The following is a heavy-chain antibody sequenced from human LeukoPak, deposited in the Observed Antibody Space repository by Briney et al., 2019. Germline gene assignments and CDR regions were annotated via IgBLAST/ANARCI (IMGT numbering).Heavy chain of an antibody. V-gene: IGHV3-21*01. CDR2: ISTSSSYI. Sequence: PGGSLRLSCAASGFTFSTYNINWVRQAPGKGLEWVSSISTSSSYIYYADSVKGRFTISRDNAKNSLYLQMNSLRAEDTAGYYCARDRYSTSLDAFDIWGQGTMVTVSS. CDR3: ARDRYSTSLDAFDI. J-gene: IGHJ3*02. CDR1: GFTFSTYN. D-gene: IGHD6-13*01.